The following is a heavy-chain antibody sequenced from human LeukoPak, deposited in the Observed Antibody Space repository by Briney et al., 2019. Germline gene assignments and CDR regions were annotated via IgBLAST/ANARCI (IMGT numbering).Heavy chain of an antibody. CDR1: GGTFSSYA. CDR3: ARGNDFWSAITT. Sequence: ASVKVSCKASGGTFSSYAISWVRQAPGQGLEWMGRIIPIFGTANYAQKFQGRVTITTDGSTSTAYMELSSLRSEDTAVYYCARGNDFWSAITTWGQGTLVTVSS. V-gene: IGHV1-69*05. CDR2: IIPIFGTA. J-gene: IGHJ5*02. D-gene: IGHD3-3*01.